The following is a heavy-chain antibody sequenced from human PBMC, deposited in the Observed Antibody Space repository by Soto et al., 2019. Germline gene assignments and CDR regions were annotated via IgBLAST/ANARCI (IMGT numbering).Heavy chain of an antibody. CDR1: GCSINSSRYF. D-gene: IGHD6-19*01. V-gene: IGHV4-39*01. CDR2: SYSSGGT. J-gene: IGHJ5*02. Sequence: SSETLSLTCSVSGCSINSSRYFWGWVRPRPGKGLEGIGRSYSSGGTYYNPSLRSRVTVSVDTTKNQFSLKLSSVTAADTAVLYCARHHSSGLRNWVGPGGQGTLVTVS. CDR3: ARHHSSGLRNWVGP.